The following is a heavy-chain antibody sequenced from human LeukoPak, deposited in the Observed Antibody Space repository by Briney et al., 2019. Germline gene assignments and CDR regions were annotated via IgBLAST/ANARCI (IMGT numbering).Heavy chain of an antibody. D-gene: IGHD5-24*01. CDR3: ARAPEMATTGVYYFDY. J-gene: IGHJ4*02. CDR2: IYTSGST. V-gene: IGHV4-4*09. CDR1: GDSISNYY. Sequence: SETLSLTCTVSGDSISNYYWSWIRQPPGKGLEWIGYIYTSGSTSYNPSLKSRLTISVDTSKNQFSLKLSSVTAADTAVYYCARAPEMATTGVYYFDYWGQGTLVTVSS.